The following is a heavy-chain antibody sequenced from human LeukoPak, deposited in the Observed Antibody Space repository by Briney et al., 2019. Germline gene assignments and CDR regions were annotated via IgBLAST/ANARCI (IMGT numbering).Heavy chain of an antibody. CDR1: GGSFSGYY. Sequence: SETLSLTCAVYGGSFSGYYWSWIRQPPGKGLEWIGEINHSGSTNYNPSLKSRVTISVDTSKSQFSLKLSSVTAADTAVYYCARGYDSSGYYPGNDYWGQGTLVTVSS. CDR3: ARGYDSSGYYPGNDY. J-gene: IGHJ4*02. D-gene: IGHD3-22*01. CDR2: INHSGST. V-gene: IGHV4-34*01.